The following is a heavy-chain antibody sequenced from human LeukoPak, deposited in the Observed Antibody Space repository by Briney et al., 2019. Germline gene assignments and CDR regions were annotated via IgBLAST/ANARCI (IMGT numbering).Heavy chain of an antibody. CDR1: GFTFSDYY. CDR3: ARDLSTVTAFDY. D-gene: IGHD2-21*02. Sequence: GGSLRLSCAASGFTFSDYYMSWIRQAPGKGLEWVSYISSSTSYTEYADSVKGRFTISRDNAKNSVYLQLNSLRAEDTAVYFCARDLSTVTAFDYWGQGTLVTVSS. V-gene: IGHV3-11*06. CDR2: ISSSTSYT. J-gene: IGHJ4*02.